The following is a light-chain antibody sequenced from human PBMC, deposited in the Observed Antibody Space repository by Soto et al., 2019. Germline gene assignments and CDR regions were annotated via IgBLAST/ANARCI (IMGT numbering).Light chain of an antibody. CDR2: DVS. J-gene: IGLJ1*01. CDR3: SSYTSSNTYV. V-gene: IGLV2-18*02. Sequence: QSVLTQPPSVSGSPGQSVTISCTGTSSDVGSYNRVSWYQQPPGTAPKLMIYDVSNRPSGVPDRFSGSKSGNTASLTISGLQAEDEVDYYCSSYTSSNTYVFGTGTKVTVL. CDR1: SSDVGSYNR.